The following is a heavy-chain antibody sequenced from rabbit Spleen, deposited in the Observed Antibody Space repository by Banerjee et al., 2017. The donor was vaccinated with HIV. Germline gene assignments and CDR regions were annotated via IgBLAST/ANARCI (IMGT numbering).Heavy chain of an antibody. CDR3: ASNYVNAFDP. V-gene: IGHV1S45*01. Sequence: LEESGGGLVKPGGTLTLTCTVSGFSFSSNWFCWVRQEPGKGVEWIACINTNGGYTDCANWPKDRFSISKTPSTTVTLQTTSLTSLDTTSYVCASNYVNAFDPWGPGTLVTVS. CDR1: GFSFSSNW. J-gene: IGHJ2*01. CDR2: INTNGGYT. D-gene: IGHD1-1*01.